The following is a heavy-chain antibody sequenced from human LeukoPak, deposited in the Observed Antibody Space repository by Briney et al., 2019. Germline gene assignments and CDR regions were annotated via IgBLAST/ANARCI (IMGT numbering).Heavy chain of an antibody. J-gene: IGHJ4*02. Sequence: PSEALSLTCAVSGGSISSYYWSWIRQPPGKELEWIGYIYYSGSTNYNPSLKSRVTISIDTSKNQFSLKLSSVTAADTAVYYCASGWYYLDHWGQGTLVTVSS. D-gene: IGHD6-19*01. CDR1: GGSISSYY. CDR2: IYYSGST. CDR3: ASGWYYLDH. V-gene: IGHV4-59*01.